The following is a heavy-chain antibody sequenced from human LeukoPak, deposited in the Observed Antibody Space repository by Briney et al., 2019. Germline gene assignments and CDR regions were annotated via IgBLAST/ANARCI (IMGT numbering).Heavy chain of an antibody. CDR2: IYYSGSA. Sequence: SETLSLTCTVSGGSISSGDCYWSWIRQPPGKGLEWIGYIYYSGSAYYNPSLKSRVTISVDTSKNQFSLKPSSVTAADTAVYYCARVDLYSSTWRASNWFDPWGQGTPIIVSS. CDR1: GGSISSGDCY. CDR3: ARVDLYSSTWRASNWFDP. V-gene: IGHV4-30-4*01. D-gene: IGHD6-13*01. J-gene: IGHJ5*02.